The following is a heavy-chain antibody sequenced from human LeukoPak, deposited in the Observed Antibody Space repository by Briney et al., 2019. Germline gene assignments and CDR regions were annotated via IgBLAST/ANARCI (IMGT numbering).Heavy chain of an antibody. CDR1: GFTFNSYT. D-gene: IGHD3-10*01. J-gene: IGHJ4*02. CDR3: ARSRSSSPYDKNLNF. CDR2: ISSSGNYI. Sequence: PGGSLRLSCAASGFTFNSYTMSWVREAPGKGLEWVSSISSSGNYIYHADSVKGRFTISRDDAQNSVYLQMNSLKDEDTAVYYCARSRSSSPYDKNLNFWGQGTLVIASS. V-gene: IGHV3-21*01.